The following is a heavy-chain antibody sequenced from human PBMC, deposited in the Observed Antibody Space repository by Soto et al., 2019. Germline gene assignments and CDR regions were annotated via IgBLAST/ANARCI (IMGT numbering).Heavy chain of an antibody. D-gene: IGHD2-15*01. V-gene: IGHV3-7*01. Sequence: GGSLRLSCAASGFSFSGYWMSWVRQAPGKRLEWVANIKQDGSEKYYVDSVKGRFTVSRDNAKNSLYLQMNSLRVEDTAIYYCARDDSGGSFYNYWGQGTLVTVSS. CDR1: GFSFSGYW. CDR3: ARDDSGGSFYNY. CDR2: IKQDGSEK. J-gene: IGHJ4*02.